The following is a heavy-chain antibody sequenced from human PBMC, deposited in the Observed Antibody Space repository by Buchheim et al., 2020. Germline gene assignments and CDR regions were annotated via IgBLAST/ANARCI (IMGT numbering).Heavy chain of an antibody. D-gene: IGHD6-6*01. V-gene: IGHV3-23*01. CDR3: AKLFSSSEYCMDV. CDR2: ISGSGDNT. J-gene: IGHJ6*03. Sequence: EVQLLESGGGLVQPGGSLRLSCAASGFTFTSYAMSWVRQAPGKGLEWVSAISGSGDNTYYAESVKGRFTISRDNSRNTVYLQMNRLRAGDTAAYYCAKLFSSSEYCMDVWGRGTT. CDR1: GFTFTSYA.